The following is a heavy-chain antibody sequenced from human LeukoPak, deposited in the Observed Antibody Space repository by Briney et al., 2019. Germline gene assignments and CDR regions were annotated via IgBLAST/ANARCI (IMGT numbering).Heavy chain of an antibody. D-gene: IGHD1-26*01. CDR2: MSPSGST. CDR1: GGSFSGYY. J-gene: IGHJ4*02. Sequence: SETLSLTCAVYGGSFSGYYRTWIRQTPEKGLEWIGEMSPSGSTNYNPSLKSRVTISVDTSKNQFSLKLSSVTAADTAVYYCARDTGIVGARSYFDYWGQGTLVTVSS. CDR3: ARDTGIVGARSYFDY. V-gene: IGHV4-34*01.